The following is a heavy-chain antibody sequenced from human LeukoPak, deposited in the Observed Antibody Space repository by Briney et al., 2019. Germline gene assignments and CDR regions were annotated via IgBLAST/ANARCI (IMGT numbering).Heavy chain of an antibody. D-gene: IGHD3-16*02. Sequence: GGSLRLSCAASGFTFSSYWMSWVRQAPGKGLEWVANIKQDGSEKYYVDSVKGRFTISRDNAKNSRYLQMNSLRAEDTAVYYCARDSPYDYVWGSYRLSIDYWGQGTLVTVSS. CDR1: GFTFSSYW. CDR2: IKQDGSEK. CDR3: ARDSPYDYVWGSYRLSIDY. V-gene: IGHV3-7*01. J-gene: IGHJ4*02.